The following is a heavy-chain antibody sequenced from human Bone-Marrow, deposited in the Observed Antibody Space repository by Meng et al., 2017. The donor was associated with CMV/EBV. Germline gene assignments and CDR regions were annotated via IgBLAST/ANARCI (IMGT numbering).Heavy chain of an antibody. D-gene: IGHD3-3*01. CDR1: GFIFSNYE. J-gene: IGHJ4*02. CDR3: AKGAATYYDFWSGYPGEYYFDY. Sequence: GGSLRLSCAASGFIFSNYEMNWVRQAPGKGLEWVSYISNAGRTIHFADSVKGRFTISRDNAKNSLYLQMNSLRAEDTAVYYCAKGAATYYDFWSGYPGEYYFDYWGQGTLVTVSS. V-gene: IGHV3-48*03. CDR2: ISNAGRTI.